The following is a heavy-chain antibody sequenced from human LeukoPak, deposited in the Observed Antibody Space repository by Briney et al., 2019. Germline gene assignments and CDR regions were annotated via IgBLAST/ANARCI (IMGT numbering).Heavy chain of an antibody. D-gene: IGHD3-16*02. CDR1: GFTVSSNY. CDR2: IKSKADGGTT. CDR3: TTLGMITFGGVIVISDYFDY. J-gene: IGHJ4*02. Sequence: GGSLRLSCAASGFTVSSNYMSWVRQAPGKGLEWGGRIKSKADGGTTDYAAPVKGRFTFSRDDSKNTLYLQMNSLKTEDTAVYYCTTLGMITFGGVIVISDYFDYWGQGTLVTVSS. V-gene: IGHV3-15*01.